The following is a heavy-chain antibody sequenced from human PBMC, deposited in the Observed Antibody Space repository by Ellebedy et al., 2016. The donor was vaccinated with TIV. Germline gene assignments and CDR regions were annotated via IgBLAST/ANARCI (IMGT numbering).Heavy chain of an antibody. J-gene: IGHJ4*02. D-gene: IGHD6-19*01. Sequence: GESLKISCAASGFIFSSYTMNWVRQAPGKGLEWVSSISTSSSYIYYADSMKGRFTISRDNAKNSLYLQMNSLRAEDTAVYYCAGLTVPGGHYWGQGTLVIVSS. CDR1: GFIFSSYT. CDR3: AGLTVPGGHY. V-gene: IGHV3-21*01. CDR2: ISTSSSYI.